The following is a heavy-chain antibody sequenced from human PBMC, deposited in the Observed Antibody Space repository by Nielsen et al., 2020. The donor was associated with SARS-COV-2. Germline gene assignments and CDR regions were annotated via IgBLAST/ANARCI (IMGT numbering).Heavy chain of an antibody. Sequence: GESLKISCAASGFTFSSYAMHWVRQAPGKGLEWVAVISYDGSNKYYADSVKGRFTISRDNSKNTLYLQMNSLRAEDTAVYYCARITMIVVVITSDAFDIWGQGTMVTVSS. CDR1: GFTFSSYA. CDR3: ARITMIVVVITSDAFDI. J-gene: IGHJ3*02. D-gene: IGHD3-22*01. CDR2: ISYDGSNK. V-gene: IGHV3-30-3*01.